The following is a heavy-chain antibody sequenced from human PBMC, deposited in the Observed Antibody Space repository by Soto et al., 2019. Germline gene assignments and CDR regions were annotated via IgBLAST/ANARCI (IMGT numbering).Heavy chain of an antibody. CDR1: GYSLTGYF. CDR3: AIPYRFSGYDCVFDC. CDR2: INPNSGAA. Sequence: VQLVQSGAEVRKPGASLKVSCKASGYSLTGYFLHWVRQAPGQGLEYLGRINPNSGAAKSPQKFQGRITITRDTSITTAYMELSGLRSDDTAVHYCAIPYRFSGYDCVFDCWGQGTLVTVAS. J-gene: IGHJ4*02. D-gene: IGHD5-12*01. V-gene: IGHV1-2*06.